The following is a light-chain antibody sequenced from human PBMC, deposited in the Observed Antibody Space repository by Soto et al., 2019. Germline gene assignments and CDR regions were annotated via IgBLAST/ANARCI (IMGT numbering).Light chain of an antibody. V-gene: IGKV4-1*01. CDR2: WAC. CDR1: QSILYSSNNKNY. Sequence: DIVMTQSPDSLAVSLGERATINCKSSQSILYSSNNKNYLAWYQQKPGQPPKLLIYWACTREPGVPDRFSGSGSGTDFTLTISSLQAEDVAVYYCQQYYSSPWTFGQGTKVEIK. CDR3: QQYYSSPWT. J-gene: IGKJ1*01.